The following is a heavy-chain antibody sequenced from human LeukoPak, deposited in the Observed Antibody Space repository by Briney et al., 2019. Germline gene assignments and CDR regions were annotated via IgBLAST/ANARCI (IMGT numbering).Heavy chain of an antibody. Sequence: SETLSLTCAVYGGSFSGYYWSWIRQPPGEGLEWIGEINHSGTPNYSPSLKSRVHISVDTSKNQFSLQLSSVTSEDTAVYYCAQSYGVRLGPESYYYFYVDVWGKGTTITVSS. CDR3: AQSYGVRLGPESYYYFYVDV. CDR1: GGSFSGYY. J-gene: IGHJ6*03. V-gene: IGHV4-34*01. D-gene: IGHD3-10*01. CDR2: INHSGTP.